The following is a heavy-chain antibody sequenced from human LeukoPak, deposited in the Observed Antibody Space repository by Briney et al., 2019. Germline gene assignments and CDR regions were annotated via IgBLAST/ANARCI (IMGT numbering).Heavy chain of an antibody. CDR1: GLTFSSYA. D-gene: IGHD3-10*01. J-gene: IGHJ4*02. CDR3: AKDISRGALDY. Sequence: GRSLRLSCAASGLTFSSYAMPWFGKAPGKGLEWVAVISYDGSNKYYADSVKGRFTISRDNSKNTLYLQMNSLRAEDTALYYCAKDISRGALDYWGQGTLVTVSS. V-gene: IGHV3-30*04. CDR2: ISYDGSNK.